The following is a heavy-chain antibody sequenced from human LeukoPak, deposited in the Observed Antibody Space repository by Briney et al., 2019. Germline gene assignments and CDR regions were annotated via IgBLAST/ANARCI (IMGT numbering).Heavy chain of an antibody. CDR2: MNHSGST. D-gene: IGHD2-15*01. Sequence: SETLSLTCAVYGGSFSGYYWSWIRQPPGKGLEWIGEMNHSGSTNYNPSLKSRVAISVDTSKNQFSLKLSSVTAADTAVYYCARGLGYCSGGSCYAVDYWGQGTLVTVSS. CDR3: ARGLGYCSGGSCYAVDY. J-gene: IGHJ4*02. CDR1: GGSFSGYY. V-gene: IGHV4-34*01.